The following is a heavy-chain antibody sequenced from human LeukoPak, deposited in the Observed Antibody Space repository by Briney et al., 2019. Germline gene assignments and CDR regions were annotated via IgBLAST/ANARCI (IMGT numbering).Heavy chain of an antibody. CDR1: GFTFSNYW. CDR2: IKDDVSSK. D-gene: IGHD4-17*01. CDR3: ARGSIWKTTVTTGY. V-gene: IGHV3-7*01. Sequence: SGXSLRLSCAASGFTFSNYWMSWVRQAPGKGLEWVANIKDDVSSKYSVYSLQAPFTISSDNAKNSLFLQMNSLRAEDTAVYYCARGSIWKTTVTTGYWGQGTLVTVSS. J-gene: IGHJ4*02.